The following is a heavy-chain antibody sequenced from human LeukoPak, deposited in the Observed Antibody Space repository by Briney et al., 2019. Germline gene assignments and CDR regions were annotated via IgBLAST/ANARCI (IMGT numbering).Heavy chain of an antibody. CDR1: GYTFTSYG. J-gene: IGHJ5*02. CDR3: ARGKKRYYDSSPFDP. D-gene: IGHD3-22*01. CDR2: ISAYNGST. Sequence: ASVKVSCKASGYTFTSYGISWVRQAPGQGLEWMGWISAYNGSTNYAQKLQGRVTMTTDTSTSTAYMELRSLRSDDTAVYYCARGKKRYYDSSPFDPWGQGTLVTVSS. V-gene: IGHV1-18*01.